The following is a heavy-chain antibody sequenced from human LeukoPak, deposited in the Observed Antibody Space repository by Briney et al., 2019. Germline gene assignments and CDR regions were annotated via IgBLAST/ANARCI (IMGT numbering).Heavy chain of an antibody. CDR3: SRDPTYYLRYGYFDY. CDR2: INNVGSHI. V-gene: IGHV3-21*01. Sequence: GGSLRLSCAASGFTLSSSAMNWVSQAPGKGLEWVSSINNVGSHIYYAGSVKGRFTISRDNTKNSLYLQMNSLRAEDTAVYYCSRDPTYYLRYGYFDYWGQGALVTVSS. J-gene: IGHJ4*02. D-gene: IGHD1-26*01. CDR1: GFTLSSSA.